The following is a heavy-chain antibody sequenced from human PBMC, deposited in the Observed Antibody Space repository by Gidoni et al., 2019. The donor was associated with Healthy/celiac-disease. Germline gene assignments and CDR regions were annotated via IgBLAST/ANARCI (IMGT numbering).Heavy chain of an antibody. CDR1: GYTFTSYD. J-gene: IGHJ6*03. CDR2: MNPNSGNT. CDR3: ARGPYCSSTSCHYYYYMDV. V-gene: IGHV1-8*01. D-gene: IGHD2-2*01. Sequence: QVQLVQSGAEVKKPGAPVKVSCKASGYTFTSYDINWVRQATGQGLEWMGWMNPNSGNTGYAQKFQGRVTMTRNTSISTAYMELSSLRSEDTAVYYCARGPYCSSTSCHYYYYMDVWGKGTTVTVSS.